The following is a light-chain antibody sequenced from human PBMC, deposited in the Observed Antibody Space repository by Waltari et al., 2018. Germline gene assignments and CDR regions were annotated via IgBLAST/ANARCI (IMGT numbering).Light chain of an antibody. V-gene: IGLV4-69*01. CDR1: SGHRSDA. CDR3: QTGGFGIWV. CDR2: VNSDGSH. J-gene: IGLJ3*02. Sequence: QLLLTQSPSASASLGASVKLTCTLSSGHRSDAIAWHQQQPDKGPRYLMKVNSDGSHIKGDGIPDRFSGSSSGAERYLTISSLQSEDEADYYCQTGGFGIWVFGGGTKLTVL.